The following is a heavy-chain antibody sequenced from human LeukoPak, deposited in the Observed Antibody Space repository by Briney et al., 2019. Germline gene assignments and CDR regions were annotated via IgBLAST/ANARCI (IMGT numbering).Heavy chain of an antibody. Sequence: SETLSLTCTVSGGSISSYYWSWIRQPPGKGLEWIGYIYYSGSTNYNPSLKSRVTISVDTSKNQFSLKPSSVTAADTAVYYCARARGSSVDYWGQGTLVTVSS. CDR1: GGSISSYY. D-gene: IGHD1-26*01. J-gene: IGHJ4*02. V-gene: IGHV4-59*01. CDR2: IYYSGST. CDR3: ARARGSSVDY.